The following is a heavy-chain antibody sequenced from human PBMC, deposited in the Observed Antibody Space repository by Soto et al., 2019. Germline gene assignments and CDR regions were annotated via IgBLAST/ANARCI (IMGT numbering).Heavy chain of an antibody. CDR2: IKEDGSEK. J-gene: IGHJ4*02. Sequence: GGSLRLSCVASGFTFSDHGMSWVRQAPGKGLEWVANIKEDGSEKYYVDTVKGRFTISRDNVENSLYLQMDSLRVEDTAVYFCARVKTSPRSAGGGQGTLVTVSS. V-gene: IGHV3-7*01. D-gene: IGHD3-10*01. CDR3: ARVKTSPRSAG. CDR1: GFTFSDHG.